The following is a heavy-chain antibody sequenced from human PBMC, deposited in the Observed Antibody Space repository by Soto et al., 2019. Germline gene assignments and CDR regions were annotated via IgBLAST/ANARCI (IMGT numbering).Heavy chain of an antibody. Sequence: SETLSLTCSVSGDSINSDKYYWGWISQPLGKGLELIGSIYYRGNTYYTPSLQTRVTISLDKSKSQFSLKLNSVTAADSAVYFCARLEGLATISYYFDFWGQGALVTVSS. CDR1: GDSINSDKYY. CDR3: ARLEGLATISYYFDF. V-gene: IGHV4-39*01. D-gene: IGHD3-9*01. CDR2: IYYRGNT. J-gene: IGHJ4*02.